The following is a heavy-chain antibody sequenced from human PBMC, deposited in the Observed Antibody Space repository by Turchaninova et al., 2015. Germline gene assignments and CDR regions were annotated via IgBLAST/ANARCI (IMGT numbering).Heavy chain of an antibody. Sequence: EVQLVESGGGLVTPGGALRRACAASGVTFSRYSRNWVRQSPGKGLEWVSSISSSSSYIYYADAVKCRFTISRDNAKNSLYLQMNSLRAEDTAVYYCAREIAVAGFDYWGQGTLVTVSS. V-gene: IGHV3-21*01. D-gene: IGHD6-19*01. CDR1: GVTFSRYS. J-gene: IGHJ4*02. CDR2: ISSSSSYI. CDR3: AREIAVAGFDY.